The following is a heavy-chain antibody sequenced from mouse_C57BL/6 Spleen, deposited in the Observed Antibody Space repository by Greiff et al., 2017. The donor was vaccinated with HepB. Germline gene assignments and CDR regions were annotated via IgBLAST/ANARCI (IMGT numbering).Heavy chain of an antibody. D-gene: IGHD2-4*01. J-gene: IGHJ3*01. CDR3: AKNYDYDGGFAY. V-gene: IGHV2-3*01. CDR2: LWGDGST. Sequence: LQVVESGPGLVAPSQSLSITCTVSGFSLPSFGVSWVRQPQGKGLEWLGVLWGDGSTNYHSALISRLSIRKDNSKSQVFLKLNSLQTDDTATYYCAKNYDYDGGFAYWGQGTLVTVSA. CDR1: GFSLPSFG.